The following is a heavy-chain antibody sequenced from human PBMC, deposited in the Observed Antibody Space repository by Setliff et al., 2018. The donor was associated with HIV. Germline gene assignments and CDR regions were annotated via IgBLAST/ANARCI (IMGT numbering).Heavy chain of an antibody. CDR2: ISSSGSTT. D-gene: IGHD6-19*01. Sequence: GGSLRLSCAASGFTFRDHYMTWIRQAPGKGLEWISYISSSGSTTYYADSVKGRFTISRDNTKNPLYLQMNSLRAEDTAVYYCARDPRSGWYLGFFDYWGQGTLVTVSS. CDR3: ARDPRSGWYLGFFDY. J-gene: IGHJ4*02. V-gene: IGHV3-11*04. CDR1: GFTFRDHY.